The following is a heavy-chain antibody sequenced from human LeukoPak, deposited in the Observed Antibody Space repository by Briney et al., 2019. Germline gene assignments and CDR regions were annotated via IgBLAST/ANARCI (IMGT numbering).Heavy chain of an antibody. V-gene: IGHV1-2*02. D-gene: IGHD3-10*01. J-gene: IGHJ5*02. CDR2: INPNSGGT. CDR1: GYTFTGYY. Sequence: ASVKVSCKASGYTFTGYYMHWVRQAPGQGLEWMGWINPNSGGTNYAQKLQGRVTMTTDTSTSTAYMELRSLRSDDTAVYYCARVGPYGSGSYYNQRHNWFDPWGQGTLVTVSS. CDR3: ARVGPYGSGSYYNQRHNWFDP.